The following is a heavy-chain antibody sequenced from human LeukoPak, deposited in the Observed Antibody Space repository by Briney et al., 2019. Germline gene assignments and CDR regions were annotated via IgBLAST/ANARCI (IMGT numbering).Heavy chain of an antibody. V-gene: IGHV4-34*01. J-gene: IGHJ4*02. D-gene: IGHD5-12*01. Sequence: SETLSLTCAVYGGSFSGYYWSWIRQPPGKGLEWIGEINHSGSTNYNPSLKSRVTISVDKSKNQFSLKLSSVTAADTAVYYCARVTDKVVATTFDYWGQGTLVTVSS. CDR1: GGSFSGYY. CDR2: INHSGST. CDR3: ARVTDKVVATTFDY.